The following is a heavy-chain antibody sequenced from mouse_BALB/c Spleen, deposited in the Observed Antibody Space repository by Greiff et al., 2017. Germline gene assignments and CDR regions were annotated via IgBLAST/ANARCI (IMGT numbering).Heavy chain of an antibody. D-gene: IGHD2-3*01. J-gene: IGHJ2*01. V-gene: IGHV2-4-1*01. CDR3: AKPDGYYPYFDY. CDR1: GFSLTSYG. Sequence: QVQLKESGPGLVQPSQSLSITCTVSGFSLTSYGVHWVRQSPGKGLEWLGVIWSGGSTDYNAAFISRLSISKDNSKSQVFLKLNSLQTDDTATYYCAKPDGYYPYFDYWGQGTTLTVSS. CDR2: IWSGGST.